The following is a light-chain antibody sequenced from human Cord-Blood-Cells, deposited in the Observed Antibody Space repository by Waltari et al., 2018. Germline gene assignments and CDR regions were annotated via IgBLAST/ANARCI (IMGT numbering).Light chain of an antibody. J-gene: IGKJ2*01. V-gene: IGKV1-27*01. Sequence: DIQMTQSTSSLSASVGDRVTITCRASQGISNYLAWYQQKPGKVPKLLIYAASTLQSGVPARFSGSGSGTDFTLTISSLQPEDVATYYCQKYNSATYTFGQGTKLEIK. CDR3: QKYNSATYT. CDR2: AAS. CDR1: QGISNY.